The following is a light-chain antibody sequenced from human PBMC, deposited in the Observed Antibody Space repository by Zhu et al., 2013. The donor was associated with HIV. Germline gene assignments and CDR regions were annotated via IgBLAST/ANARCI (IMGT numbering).Light chain of an antibody. Sequence: EIVMTQSPATLSVSPGERVTLFCRASQSVGSNLAWYQQKPGQAARLLIYDASSRATGLPARFSGSGSGTEFTLTISNLQSEDFAIYYCHQYNNWPHSFGQGTKLEI. V-gene: IGKV3-15*01. CDR1: QSVGSN. CDR2: DAS. CDR3: HQYNNWPHS. J-gene: IGKJ2*03.